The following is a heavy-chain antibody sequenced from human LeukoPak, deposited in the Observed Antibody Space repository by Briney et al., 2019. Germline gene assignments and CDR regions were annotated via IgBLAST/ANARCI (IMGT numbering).Heavy chain of an antibody. CDR2: INHSGST. V-gene: IGHV4-34*01. D-gene: IGHD6-6*01. J-gene: IGHJ4*02. Sequence: SETLSLTCAVYGGSFSGYYWSWIRQPPGKGLEWIGEINHSGSTNYNPSLKSRVTISVDTSKNQFSLKLSSVAAADTAVYYCAMRPRYSSSPLFDYWGQGTLVTVSS. CDR1: GGSFSGYY. CDR3: AMRPRYSSSPLFDY.